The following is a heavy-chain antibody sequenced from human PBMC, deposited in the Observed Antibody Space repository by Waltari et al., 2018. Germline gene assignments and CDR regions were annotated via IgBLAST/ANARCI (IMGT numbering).Heavy chain of an antibody. J-gene: IGHJ4*02. V-gene: IGHV3-23*04. D-gene: IGHD6-19*01. CDR2: IVVSGGSR. Sequence: EVQLVESGGGLVQPGGSLRLSCAASGFTFSSYAMSWVRQAPGMGLGWSSAIVVSGGSRYYADSVKCRFTISRDNSKNTLYLQMNSLRAEDTAVYYCAKESIVGIAVAGTLWGQGTLVTVSS. CDR3: AKESIVGIAVAGTL. CDR1: GFTFSSYA.